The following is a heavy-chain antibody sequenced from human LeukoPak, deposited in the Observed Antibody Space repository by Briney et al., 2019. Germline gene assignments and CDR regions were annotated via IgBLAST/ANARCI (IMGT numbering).Heavy chain of an antibody. CDR1: GFTFSSSA. Sequence: GSLRLSCAASGFTFSSSAMSWVRQAPGKGLEWVSSISGSGGSPYYADSVKGRFTISRDNSKNTLYLQMGSLRAEDMAVYYCARAPGFRYNWNVFDYWGQGTLVTVSS. J-gene: IGHJ4*02. CDR2: ISGSGGSP. D-gene: IGHD1-20*01. V-gene: IGHV3-23*01. CDR3: ARAPGFRYNWNVFDY.